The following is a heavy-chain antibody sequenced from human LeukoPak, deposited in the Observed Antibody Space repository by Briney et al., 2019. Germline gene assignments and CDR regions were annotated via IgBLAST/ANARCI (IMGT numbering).Heavy chain of an antibody. J-gene: IGHJ4*02. Sequence: GGSLRLSCAASGFTVSSNYMSWVRQAPGKGLEWVAVISYDGSNKYYADSVKGRFTISRDNSKNTLYLQMNSLRAEDTAVYYCAKELGYCSGGSCYFTDYWGQGTLVTVSS. D-gene: IGHD2-15*01. CDR1: GFTVSSNY. CDR3: AKELGYCSGGSCYFTDY. CDR2: ISYDGSNK. V-gene: IGHV3-30*18.